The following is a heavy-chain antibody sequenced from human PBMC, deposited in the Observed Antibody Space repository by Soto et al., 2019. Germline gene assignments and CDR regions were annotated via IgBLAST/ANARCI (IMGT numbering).Heavy chain of an antibody. V-gene: IGHV1-18*01. CDR3: ARKPTGHPFDD. J-gene: IGHJ4*02. CDR1: GFTFTKYG. Sequence: QVQLVQSGAEVKKPGASVKVSCKASGFTFTKYGFSWVRQAPGQGLEWMGWISASNFDTHYGQELQGRVTMTTDTSTSTAYMEVRSLTSDDTAVYYCARKPTGHPFDDWGQGTLVTVSS. CDR2: ISASNFDT. D-gene: IGHD1-1*01.